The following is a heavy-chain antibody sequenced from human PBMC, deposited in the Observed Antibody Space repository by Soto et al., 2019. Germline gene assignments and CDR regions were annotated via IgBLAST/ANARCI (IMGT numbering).Heavy chain of an antibody. CDR2: ISAYSGNT. CDR1: GYTFTSYG. D-gene: IGHD6-25*01. J-gene: IGHJ4*02. CDR3: ARDLAAGMIDY. V-gene: IGHV1-18*01. Sequence: QVQLVQSGAEVKKPGASVKVSCKASGYTFTSYGISWVRQAPGQGLEWMGGISAYSGNTHYAQKVQGRVTMTTDTSTSTAYMELRSMRSDDTAVYYCARDLAAGMIDYWGQGTLVTVSS.